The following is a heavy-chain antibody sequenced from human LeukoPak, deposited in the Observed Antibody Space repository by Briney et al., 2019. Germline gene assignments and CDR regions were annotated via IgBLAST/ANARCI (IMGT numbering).Heavy chain of an antibody. CDR3: ARGYYYDSSGYPLDYYHYGMDV. J-gene: IGHJ6*02. D-gene: IGHD3-22*01. CDR2: ISYDGSNK. V-gene: IGHV3-30-3*01. Sequence: PGGSLRLSCAASGFTFSSYAMHWVRQAPGKGLEWVAVISYDGSNKYYADSVKGRFTISRDNSKDTLYLQMNSLRAEDTAVYYCARGYYYDSSGYPLDYYHYGMDVWGQGTTVTVSS. CDR1: GFTFSSYA.